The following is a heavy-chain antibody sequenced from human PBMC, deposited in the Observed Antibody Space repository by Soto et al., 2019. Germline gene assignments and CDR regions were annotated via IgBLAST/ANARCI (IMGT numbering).Heavy chain of an antibody. V-gene: IGHV4-59*08. Sequence: QVQLQESGPGLVKPSETLSLTCTVSGGSISSYYWSWIRQPPGKGLEWIGYIYYSGSTNYNPSLKCRVTISVDTSKNQFSLKLSSVTAADTAVYYCARHKGYYDSSGYYDYWGQGTLVTVSS. J-gene: IGHJ4*02. D-gene: IGHD3-22*01. CDR1: GGSISSYY. CDR3: ARHKGYYDSSGYYDY. CDR2: IYYSGST.